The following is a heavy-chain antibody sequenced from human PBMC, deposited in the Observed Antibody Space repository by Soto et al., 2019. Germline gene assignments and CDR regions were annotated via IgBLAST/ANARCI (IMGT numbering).Heavy chain of an antibody. Sequence: QVQLVESGGGVVQPGRSLRLSCVASGFTFSSYGMHWVRQAPGKGLEWVAIISYDGSNTYYADSVKGRFTISRDNSKNTLYLHMNSLRAEDTSVYYCAKEGGLSGSYYISSSYYLDYWGQGTLVTVSS. CDR2: ISYDGSNT. V-gene: IGHV3-30*18. J-gene: IGHJ4*02. CDR3: AKEGGLSGSYYISSSYYLDY. D-gene: IGHD1-26*01. CDR1: GFTFSSYG.